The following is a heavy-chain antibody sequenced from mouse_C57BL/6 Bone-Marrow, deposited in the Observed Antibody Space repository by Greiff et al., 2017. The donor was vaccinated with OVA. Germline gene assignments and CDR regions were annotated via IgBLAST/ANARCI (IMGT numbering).Heavy chain of an antibody. Sequence: EVQLQQSGPELVKPGASVKISCKASGYTFTDYYMNWVKQSHGKSLEWIGDINPNNGGTSYNQKFKGKATLTVDKSSSTAYMELRSLTSEDSAVYYCARSGPYYYGGYFDVWGTGTTVTVSS. CDR3: ARSGPYYYGGYFDV. CDR2: INPNNGGT. D-gene: IGHD1-1*01. CDR1: GYTFTDYY. J-gene: IGHJ1*03. V-gene: IGHV1-26*01.